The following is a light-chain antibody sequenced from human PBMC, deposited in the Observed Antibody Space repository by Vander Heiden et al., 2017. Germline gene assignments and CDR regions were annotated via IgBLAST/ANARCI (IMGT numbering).Light chain of an antibody. CDR2: DNN. V-gene: IGLV1-51*01. CDR1: SSNIGNNY. J-gene: IGLJ3*02. Sequence: QSVLTHPPSVSAAPGQKVTISCSGSSSNIGNNYVSWYQQFQGTTPKRLISDNNKRPSGIPDRFSGSKSGTSATLGITGLQTGDEAVYYCSTYDSNLSGVVFGGGTKVNVL. CDR3: STYDSNLSGVV.